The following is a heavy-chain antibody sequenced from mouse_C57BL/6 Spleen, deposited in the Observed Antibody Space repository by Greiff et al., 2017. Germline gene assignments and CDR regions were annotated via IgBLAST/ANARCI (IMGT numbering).Heavy chain of an antibody. CDR2: IDPETGGT. V-gene: IGHV1-15*01. D-gene: IGHD1-1*02. CDR3: TGLVRPLVVDV. CDR1: GYTFTDYE. Sequence: VKVVESGAELVRPGASVTLSCKASGYTFTDYEMHWVKQTPVHGLEWIGAIDPETGGTAYNQKFKGKAILTADKSSSTAYMVLRSLTSEDSAVYYCTGLVRPLVVDVWGTGTTVTVSS. J-gene: IGHJ1*03.